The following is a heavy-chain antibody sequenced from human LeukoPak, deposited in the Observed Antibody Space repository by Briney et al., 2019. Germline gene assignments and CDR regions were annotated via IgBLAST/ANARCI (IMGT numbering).Heavy chain of an antibody. J-gene: IGHJ5*02. CDR2: IIPILGTA. Sequence: GASVKVSCKASGGTFSSYAISWVRQAPGQGLEWMGRIIPILGTANYAQKFQGRVTITTDESTSTAYMELSSLRSEDTAVYYCARDSYDILTGYARFDPWGQGTLVTVSS. V-gene: IGHV1-69*11. CDR1: GGTFSSYA. CDR3: ARDSYDILTGYARFDP. D-gene: IGHD3-9*01.